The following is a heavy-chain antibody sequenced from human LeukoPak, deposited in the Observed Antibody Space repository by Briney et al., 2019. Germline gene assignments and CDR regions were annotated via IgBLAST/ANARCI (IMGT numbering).Heavy chain of an antibody. D-gene: IGHD1-26*01. Sequence: GGSLRLSCAASGFTFSSYAMSWVRQAPGKGLEWVSAISGSGGNTYFADSVKGRFTISRDSSKNTLYLQMNSLRAEDTAVYYCAKDLRSSADSKMGAADYWGQGTLVTVSS. CDR2: ISGSGGNT. CDR3: AKDLRSSADSKMGAADY. J-gene: IGHJ4*02. CDR1: GFTFSSYA. V-gene: IGHV3-23*01.